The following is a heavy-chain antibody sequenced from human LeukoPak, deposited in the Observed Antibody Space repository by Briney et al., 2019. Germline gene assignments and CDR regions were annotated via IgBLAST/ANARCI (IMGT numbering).Heavy chain of an antibody. CDR3: ARPVGYSTGWYLKK. CDR2: IYYSVTT. Sequence: SETLSLTCALSGGSLSRSRYLWGWIRQPPGKGLECSGTIYYSVTTYYTPSLKSRVTISIDTSKNQFSLKLSSVTAADTAVYYFARPVGYSTGWYLKKWGQGTLVIVSS. J-gene: IGHJ4*02. D-gene: IGHD6-19*01. CDR1: GGSLSRSRYL. V-gene: IGHV4-39*01.